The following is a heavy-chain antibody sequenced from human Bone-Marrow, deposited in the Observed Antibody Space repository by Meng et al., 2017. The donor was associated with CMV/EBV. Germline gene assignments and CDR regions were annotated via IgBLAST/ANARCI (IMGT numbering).Heavy chain of an antibody. CDR3: ARDRFDHLSPAAY. V-gene: IGHV3-21*01. D-gene: IGHD1-14*01. CDR1: GFAFSNYN. Sequence: LSLTCAASGFAFSNYNMNWVRQAPGKGLEWVSSISSSSSYIYYADSVKGRFTISRDNAKNSLYLQMNSLRAEDTAVYFCARDRFDHLSPAAYWGQGTLVTVSS. CDR2: ISSSSSYI. J-gene: IGHJ4*02.